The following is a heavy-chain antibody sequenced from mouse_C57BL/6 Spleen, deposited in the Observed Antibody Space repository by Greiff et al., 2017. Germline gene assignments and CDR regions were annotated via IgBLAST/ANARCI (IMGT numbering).Heavy chain of an antibody. D-gene: IGHD1-1*01. J-gene: IGHJ1*03. CDR1: GYAFSSSW. CDR2: IYPGDGDT. CDR3: ARPGLRDWYFDV. Sequence: QVQLQQSGPELVKPGASVKISCKASGYAFSSSWMNWVKQRPGKGLEWIGRIYPGDGDTNYNGKFKGKATLTADKSSSTAYMQLSRLTSEDSAVYVCARPGLRDWYFDVWGTGTTVTVSS. V-gene: IGHV1-82*01.